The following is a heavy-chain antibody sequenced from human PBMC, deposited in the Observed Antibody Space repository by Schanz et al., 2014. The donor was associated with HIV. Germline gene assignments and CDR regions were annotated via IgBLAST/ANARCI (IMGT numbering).Heavy chain of an antibody. CDR3: VRGVIYYDSGSYYNYFDY. D-gene: IGHD3-10*01. J-gene: IGHJ4*02. Sequence: QVQLVQSGAEVKKPGSSVRVSCKASGETFSNYVISWVRQAPGQGLEGMGGITPISGTANYAQKFQGRVTMTADKSTSAAYMELSSLRSEDTAVYYCVRGVIYYDSGSYYNYFDYWGQGTLVTVSS. V-gene: IGHV1-69*06. CDR1: GETFSNYV. CDR2: ITPISGTA.